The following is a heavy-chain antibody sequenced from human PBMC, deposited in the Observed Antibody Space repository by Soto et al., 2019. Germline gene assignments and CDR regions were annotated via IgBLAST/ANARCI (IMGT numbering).Heavy chain of an antibody. CDR1: GYSISSSNW. V-gene: IGHV4-28*01. J-gene: IGHJ4*02. Sequence: SETLSLTCAVSGYSISSSNWWGWIRQPPGKGLEWNGYIYYSGTTYYNPSLKSRVTMSVDTSKNHFSLKLTSVTAVDTAVYYCARREIQGPIDYWGQGTLVTVSS. CDR3: ARREIQGPIDY. CDR2: IYYSGTT. D-gene: IGHD1-26*01.